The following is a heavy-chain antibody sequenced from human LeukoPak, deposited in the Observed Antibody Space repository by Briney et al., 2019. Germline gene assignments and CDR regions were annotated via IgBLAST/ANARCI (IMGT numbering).Heavy chain of an antibody. D-gene: IGHD3-10*01. V-gene: IGHV3-23*01. J-gene: IGHJ6*03. CDR2: ISGSGGST. CDR1: GFTFSSYA. Sequence: PGGSLRLSCAASGFTFSSYAMSWVRQAPGKGLEWVSAISGSGGSTYYADSVKGRFTISRDNSKNTLYLQMNSLRAEDTAVYYCARVDIGSGSYYRYYYYMDVWGKGTTVTVSS. CDR3: ARVDIGSGSYYRYYYYMDV.